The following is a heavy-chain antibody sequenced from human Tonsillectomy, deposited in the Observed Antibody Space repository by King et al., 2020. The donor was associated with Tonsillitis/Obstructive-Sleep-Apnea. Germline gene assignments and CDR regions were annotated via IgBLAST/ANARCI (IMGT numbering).Heavy chain of an antibody. V-gene: IGHV5-10-1*01. CDR3: ARGGILSAGAPDF. J-gene: IGHJ4*02. CDR2: IDPSDSYT. D-gene: IGHD6-13*01. CDR1: GYSFTSYW. Sequence: VQLVQFGVEVKKPGESLRISGKGSGYSFTSYWISWVRQMPGKGLEWMGRIDPSDSYTNYSPSFQGHVTTSADKSISTAYLQWSSLKASDTAMYYCARGGILSAGAPDFWGQGTLVTVSS.